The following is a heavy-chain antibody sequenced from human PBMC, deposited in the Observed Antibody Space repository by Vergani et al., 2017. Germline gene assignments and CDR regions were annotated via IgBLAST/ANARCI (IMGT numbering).Heavy chain of an antibody. CDR1: GFTVSSNY. Sequence: EVQLVESGGGLVQPGGSLRLSCAASGFTVSSNYMSWVRQAPGKGLEWVSVIYSGGSTYYADSVKGRFTISRDNSKNTLYLQMNSLRAEDTAVYYCAKRPRPDYYDSSGYESYFDYWGQGTLVTVSS. CDR2: IYSGGST. CDR3: AKRPRPDYYDSSGYESYFDY. V-gene: IGHV3-66*04. J-gene: IGHJ4*02. D-gene: IGHD3-22*01.